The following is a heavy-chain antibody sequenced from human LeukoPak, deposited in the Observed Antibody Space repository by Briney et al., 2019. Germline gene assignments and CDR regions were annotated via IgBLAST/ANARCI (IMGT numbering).Heavy chain of an antibody. Sequence: SETLSLTCSVSGVSISGTTYYWGWIRQPPGNGPQRSGSIFYSGAIYYIPSLNSRVTIFLETSKHQFSLKLSSVPAADRAVYYCARVRSPGVVITDDAFDIWGQGTMVTVSS. CDR1: GVSISGTTYY. J-gene: IGHJ3*02. CDR2: IFYSGAI. V-gene: IGHV4-39*07. D-gene: IGHD3-22*01. CDR3: ARVRSPGVVITDDAFDI.